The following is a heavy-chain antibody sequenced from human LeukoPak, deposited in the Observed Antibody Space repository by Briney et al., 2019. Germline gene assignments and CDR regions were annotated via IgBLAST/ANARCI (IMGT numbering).Heavy chain of an antibody. Sequence: PGGSLRLSCGASGFTFSNYAMSWVRQAPGKGLEWVSAISGSGDSTYYADSVKGRFTISRDNSKNTLYLQINSLRAEDTAVYYCAKGQTNYAFWSGYHWFDPWGQGTLVTVSS. D-gene: IGHD3-3*01. CDR3: AKGQTNYAFWSGYHWFDP. J-gene: IGHJ5*02. CDR1: GFTFSNYA. V-gene: IGHV3-23*01. CDR2: ISGSGDST.